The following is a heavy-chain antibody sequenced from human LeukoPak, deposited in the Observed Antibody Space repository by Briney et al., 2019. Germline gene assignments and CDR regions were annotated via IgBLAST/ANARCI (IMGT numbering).Heavy chain of an antibody. CDR2: FTSKTDGGTT. CDR1: GFTFNKAR. CDR3: TTAQFFNSSGSLAY. V-gene: IGHV3-15*01. Sequence: GGSLRLSCAASGFTFNKARMNWVRQGPGKGLEWVGRFTSKTDGGTTDYAAPVRGRFTISRDDSKDTLYLQMNSLKTEDTAVYYCTTAQFFNSSGSLAYWGQGPLVTVSS. D-gene: IGHD3-22*01. J-gene: IGHJ4*02.